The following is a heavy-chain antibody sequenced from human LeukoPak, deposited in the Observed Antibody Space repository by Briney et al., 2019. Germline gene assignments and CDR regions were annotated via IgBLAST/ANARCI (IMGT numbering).Heavy chain of an antibody. CDR1: GGSISSGAYS. V-gene: IGHV4-30-2*01. J-gene: IGHJ6*02. Sequence: PSETLSLTCAVSGGSISSGAYSWSWIRQPPGKGLEWIGYIYHNGSTYYNPSLKSRVTISVDRSKNQFSLKLSSVTAADTAVYYCARRVVTRDHYDYYGLDVWGQGTTVTVSS. CDR2: IYHNGST. CDR3: ARRVVTRDHYDYYGLDV. D-gene: IGHD3-3*01.